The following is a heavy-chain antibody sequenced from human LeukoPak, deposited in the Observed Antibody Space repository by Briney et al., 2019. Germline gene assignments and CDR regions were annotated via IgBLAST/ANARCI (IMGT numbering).Heavy chain of an antibody. Sequence: PGGSLRLSCAASGFTFSSYAMSWVRQAPGKGLEWVSVISGSGGSTYYADSVKGRFTISRDNSKNTLYLQMNSLRAEDTAIYYCAKDSAIAVAAYFDYWGQGTLATVSS. J-gene: IGHJ4*02. CDR1: GFTFSSYA. D-gene: IGHD6-19*01. CDR2: ISGSGGST. CDR3: AKDSAIAVAAYFDY. V-gene: IGHV3-23*01.